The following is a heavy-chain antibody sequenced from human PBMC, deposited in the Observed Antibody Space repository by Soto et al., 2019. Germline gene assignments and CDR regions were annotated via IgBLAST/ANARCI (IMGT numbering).Heavy chain of an antibody. J-gene: IGHJ4*02. V-gene: IGHV4-31*03. CDR1: GGSIRSRGYY. CDR2: IYYSGST. CDR3: ARGPGYCSSTSCYGTAELDY. Sequence: SETLSLTCTVSGGSIRSRGYYWSWIRQHPGKGLEWIGYIYYSGSTYYNPSLKSRVTISVDTSKNQFSLKLSSVTAADTAVYYCARGPGYCSSTSCYGTAELDYWGQGTLVTVSS. D-gene: IGHD2-2*01.